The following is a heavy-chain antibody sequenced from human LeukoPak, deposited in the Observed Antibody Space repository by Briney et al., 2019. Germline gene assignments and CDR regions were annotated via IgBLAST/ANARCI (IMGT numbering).Heavy chain of an antibody. Sequence: ASVKVSCKASGYTFTNYGISWVRQAPGQGLEWMGWISVYNGNTNYAQKFQGRVTMTTDTSTSTAYMELRSLRSDDTAMYYCARHDQGGATTLDYWGQGTLVTVSS. D-gene: IGHD1-26*01. CDR3: ARHDQGGATTLDY. CDR2: ISVYNGNT. V-gene: IGHV1-18*01. J-gene: IGHJ4*02. CDR1: GYTFTNYG.